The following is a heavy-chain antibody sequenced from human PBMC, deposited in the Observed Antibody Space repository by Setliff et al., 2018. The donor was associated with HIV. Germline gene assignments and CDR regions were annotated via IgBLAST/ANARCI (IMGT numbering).Heavy chain of an antibody. J-gene: IGHJ1*01. V-gene: IGHV1-18*01. CDR3: ARDSPYYFDSSGYYNEYLHH. D-gene: IGHD3-22*01. CDR1: GYTFTSFG. Sequence: ASVKVSCKASGYTFTSFGISWVRQDPGQGLEWMGWISAYNGNTNYAQKLQGRVTMTTDTSTNTAYMELRSLRSDDTAVYYCARDSPYYFDSSGYYNEYLHHWGQGTLVTVSS. CDR2: ISAYNGNT.